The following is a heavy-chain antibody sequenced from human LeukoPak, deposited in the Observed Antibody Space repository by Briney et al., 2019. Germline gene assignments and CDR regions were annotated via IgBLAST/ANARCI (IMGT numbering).Heavy chain of an antibody. V-gene: IGHV4-34*01. CDR3: AREGRTTVTTTSN. J-gene: IGHJ4*02. D-gene: IGHD4-17*01. CDR2: INHSGST. Sequence: SPSETLSLTCAVYGGSFSGYYWSWIRQPPGKGLEWIGEINHSGSTNYNPSLKSRVTISVDTSKNQFSLKLSSVTAADTAVYYCAREGRTTVTTTSNWGQGTLVTVSS. CDR1: GGSFSGYY.